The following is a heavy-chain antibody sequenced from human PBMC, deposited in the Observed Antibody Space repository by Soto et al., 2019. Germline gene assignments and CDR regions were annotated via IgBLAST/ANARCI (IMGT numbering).Heavy chain of an antibody. D-gene: IGHD4-17*01. V-gene: IGHV3-23*01. Sequence: EMQLLESGGGLQQPGGSLRLSCAASGFTFNNFAMGWVRQAPGKGLAWVAAVTGRSRNRYYADSVKGRFTVSRNNFENTVYLQMDGLRAEDTAVYYCATMTPYGGDYRDAFDVWGQGTMVTVAS. CDR1: GFTFNNFA. CDR3: ATMTPYGGDYRDAFDV. CDR2: VTGRSRNR. J-gene: IGHJ3*01.